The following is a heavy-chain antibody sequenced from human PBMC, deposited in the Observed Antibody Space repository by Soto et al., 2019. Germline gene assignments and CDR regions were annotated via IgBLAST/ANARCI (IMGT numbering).Heavy chain of an antibody. V-gene: IGHV3-53*01. CDR2: IYSGGST. J-gene: IGHJ6*02. D-gene: IGHD5-12*01. Sequence: GGSLRLSCEVSGFSVTANYMSWVRQAPGKGLEWVSVIYSGGSTYYIDSMKGRFSISRDISKKTLYLQMNSLRAEDTAVYYCHGYGYSRTTPNPRAYDMDVWGQGTTVTVSS. CDR3: HGYGYSRTTPNPRAYDMDV. CDR1: GFSVTANY.